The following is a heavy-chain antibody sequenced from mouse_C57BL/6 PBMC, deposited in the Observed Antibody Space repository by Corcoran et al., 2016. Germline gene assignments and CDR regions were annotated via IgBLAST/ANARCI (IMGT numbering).Heavy chain of an antibody. D-gene: IGHD2-4*01. V-gene: IGHV1-26*01. Sequence: EVQLQQSGPALVKPGASVKISCKASGYTFTDYYMNWVKQSHGKSLEWIGDINPNNGGTSYNQKFKGKATLTLDKSSSTAYMELRSLTSEDSAVYYCARVDYDGYYFDYWGQGTTLTVSS. CDR1: GYTFTDYY. CDR2: INPNNGGT. CDR3: ARVDYDGYYFDY. J-gene: IGHJ2*01.